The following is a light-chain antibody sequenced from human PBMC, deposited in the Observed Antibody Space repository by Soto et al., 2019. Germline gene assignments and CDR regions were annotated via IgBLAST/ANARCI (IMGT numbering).Light chain of an antibody. Sequence: DIQKTQSPSSLAASVGDRVTITGRTSQRIGTHLNWYHEKPGKAPKLLIYAASSLQSGVPSRFSGSGSGTDFTLTISSLQPEDFATYYCQQSYSNPWTFGQGTKVDIK. CDR2: AAS. CDR3: QQSYSNPWT. CDR1: QRIGTH. V-gene: IGKV1-39*01. J-gene: IGKJ1*01.